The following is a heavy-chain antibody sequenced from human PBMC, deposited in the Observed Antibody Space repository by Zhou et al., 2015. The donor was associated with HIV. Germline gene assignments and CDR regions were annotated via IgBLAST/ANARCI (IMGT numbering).Heavy chain of an antibody. Sequence: QVQLVQSGAEVKKPGSSVKVSCKLSGGTFDTNGISWVRQAPGQGLEWMGGIIPFSGTTKNARKFQGRVTITADRSTSTAYMELRSLRSEDTAVYYCAGGGMVRGVADLGDWGQGTLVTVSS. J-gene: IGHJ4*02. CDR1: GGTFDTNG. D-gene: IGHD3-10*01. V-gene: IGHV1-69*06. CDR2: IIPFSGTT. CDR3: AGGGMVRGVADLGD.